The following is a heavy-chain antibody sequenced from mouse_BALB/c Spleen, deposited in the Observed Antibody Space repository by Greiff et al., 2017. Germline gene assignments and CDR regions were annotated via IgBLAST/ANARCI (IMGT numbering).Heavy chain of an antibody. CDR2: ISNGGGST. CDR3: ARGGYSGAMDY. CDR1: GFTFSSYT. J-gene: IGHJ4*01. V-gene: IGHV5-12-2*01. D-gene: IGHD3-1*01. Sequence: EVQLVESGGGLVQPGGSLKLSCAASGFTFSSYTMSWVRQTPEKRLEWVAYISNGGGSTYYPDTVKGRFTISRDNAKNTLYLQMSSLKSEDTAMYYCARGGYSGAMDYWGQGTSVTVSS.